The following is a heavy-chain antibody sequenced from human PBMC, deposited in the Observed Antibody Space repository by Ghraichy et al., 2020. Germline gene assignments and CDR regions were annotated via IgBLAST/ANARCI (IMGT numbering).Heavy chain of an antibody. CDR2: IYYSGST. J-gene: IGHJ4*02. D-gene: IGHD6-13*01. CDR1: GGSISSSSFY. CDR3: AISSSWYDYFDY. Sequence: SQTLSLTCTVSGGSISSSSFYWGWIRQPPGKGLEWIGSIYYSGSTYYNPSLKSRVTISVDTSKNQFSLKLSSVTAADTAVYYCAISSSWYDYFDYWCPGTLATVSS. V-gene: IGHV4-39*07.